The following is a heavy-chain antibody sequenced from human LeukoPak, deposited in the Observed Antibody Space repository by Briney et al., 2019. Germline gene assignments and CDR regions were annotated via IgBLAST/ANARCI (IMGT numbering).Heavy chain of an antibody. Sequence: SQTLSLTCTVSGGSISSPGYYWSWIRQHPEKGLEWIGYVYFSGSSYFNPSLKSRVTISFDTSNNQFFMSLNSVTAADTAVYYCARVYRVGAILNGGQGTLVTVSS. CDR1: GGSISSPGYY. CDR3: ARVYRVGAILN. D-gene: IGHD1-26*01. J-gene: IGHJ4*02. CDR2: VYFSGSS. V-gene: IGHV4-31*02.